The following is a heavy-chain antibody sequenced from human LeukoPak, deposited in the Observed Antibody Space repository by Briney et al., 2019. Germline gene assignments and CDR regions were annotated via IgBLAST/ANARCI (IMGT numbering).Heavy chain of an antibody. D-gene: IGHD3-22*01. CDR2: ISSSSSTI. CDR1: GFTFGSYS. J-gene: IGHJ3*02. CDR3: ARDHHRRLYDSQARDTFDI. V-gene: IGHV3-48*01. Sequence: GRPLRLSCAASGFTFGSYSMNWVRQAPGKGLEWVSYISSSSSTIYYGDSVKGRFTISRDNAKSSLYLQMNSLRAEDTAVYYCARDHHRRLYDSQARDTFDIWGQGTMVTVSS.